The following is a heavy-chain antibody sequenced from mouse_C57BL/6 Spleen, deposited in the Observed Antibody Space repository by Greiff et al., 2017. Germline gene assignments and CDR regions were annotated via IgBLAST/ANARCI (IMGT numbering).Heavy chain of an antibody. CDR2: IYPRDGST. CDR3: ARSYYGSSYVRYLDY. Sequence: VHLVESGPELVKPGASVKLSCKASGYTFTSYDINWVKQRPGQGLEWIGWIYPRDGSTKYNEKFKGKATLTVDTSSSTAYMELHSLTSEDSAVYFCARSYYGSSYVRYLDYWGQGTTLTVSS. V-gene: IGHV1-85*01. J-gene: IGHJ2*01. D-gene: IGHD1-1*01. CDR1: GYTFTSYD.